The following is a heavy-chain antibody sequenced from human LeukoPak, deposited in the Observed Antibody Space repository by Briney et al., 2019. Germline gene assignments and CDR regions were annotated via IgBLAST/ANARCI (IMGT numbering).Heavy chain of an antibody. J-gene: IGHJ4*02. CDR2: LYNTETT. CDR1: GGSISRSSYY. V-gene: IGHV4-39*01. Sequence: SETLSLTCSVSGGSISRSSYYWGRIRQPPGQGLVWTGSLYNTETTYYNPSLQSRVTISVDTSKNQLSLKLSSVTAADTAVYYCARHPTLTSGGNFDYWGQGTLVTVSS. CDR3: ARHPTLTSGGNFDY. D-gene: IGHD1-14*01.